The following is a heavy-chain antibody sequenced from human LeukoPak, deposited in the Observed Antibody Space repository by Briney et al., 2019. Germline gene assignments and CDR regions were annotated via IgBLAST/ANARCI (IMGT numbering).Heavy chain of an antibody. CDR3: ARLMGLGYCSGGSCSNWFDP. D-gene: IGHD2-15*01. J-gene: IGHJ5*02. V-gene: IGHV4-59*08. Sequence: SETLSLTCTVSGGSVSSYYWSWIRQPPGKGLEWIGYIYYSGGTNYNPSLKSRVTISVDTSKIQFSLKLSSVTAADTAVYYCARLMGLGYCSGGSCSNWFDPWGQGTLVTVSS. CDR1: GGSVSSYY. CDR2: IYYSGGT.